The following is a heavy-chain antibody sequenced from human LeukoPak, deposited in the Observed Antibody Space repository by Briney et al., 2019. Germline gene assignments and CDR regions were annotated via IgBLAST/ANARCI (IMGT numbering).Heavy chain of an antibody. V-gene: IGHV3-9*01. D-gene: IGHD3-9*01. CDR2: ISWNSGSI. Sequence: GGSLRLSCAASGFTFDDYAMHWVRHAPGKGLEWVSGISWNSGSIGYADSVKGRFTISRDNAKNSLYLQMNSLRAEDTALYYCAKETHYDILTGPIDYWGQGTLVTVSS. CDR1: GFTFDDYA. CDR3: AKETHYDILTGPIDY. J-gene: IGHJ4*02.